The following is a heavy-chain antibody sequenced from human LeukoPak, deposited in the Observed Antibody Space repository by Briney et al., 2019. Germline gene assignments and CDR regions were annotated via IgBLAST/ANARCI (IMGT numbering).Heavy chain of an antibody. CDR3: ARDRYYDFWSGCLVDCYYYYGMDV. D-gene: IGHD3-3*01. CDR2: IKEDGSKK. Sequence: LSGGSLRLSCAASGFTFSRYWMTWVRQAPGKGLEWVANIKEDGSKKNYVDSVKGRFTISRDNAKNSLYLQMNSLRAEDTAVYYCARDRYYDFWSGCLVDCYYYYGMDVWGQGTTVTVSS. J-gene: IGHJ6*02. CDR1: GFTFSRYW. V-gene: IGHV3-7*01.